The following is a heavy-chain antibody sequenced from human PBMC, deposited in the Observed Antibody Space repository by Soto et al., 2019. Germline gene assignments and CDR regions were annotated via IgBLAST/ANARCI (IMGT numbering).Heavy chain of an antibody. CDR3: ARPLPRYYYGMDV. V-gene: IGHV4-59*08. CDR2: IYYSGST. CDR1: GDSISSNY. Sequence: QVQLHESGPGLVKPSETLSLTCTVSGDSISSNYWSWIRQPPGKGLEWIGYIYYSGSTNYNPSLKGRVTISKDTSKNQFSLKLSSVTAADTAVYYCARPLPRYYYGMDVWGQGTTVTVSS. J-gene: IGHJ6*02.